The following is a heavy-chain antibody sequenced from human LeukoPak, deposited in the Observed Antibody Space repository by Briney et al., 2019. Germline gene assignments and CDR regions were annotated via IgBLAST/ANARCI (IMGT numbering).Heavy chain of an antibody. CDR1: GFTFSSYW. CDR3: AREGSYYNGFDY. D-gene: IGHD3-10*01. J-gene: IGHJ4*02. Sequence: PGGSLRLSCAASGFTFSSYWMHWVRQAPGKGLVWVSCINSDGSSTSYADSVKGRFTISRDNAKNTLYLQMNSLRAEDTAVYYRAREGSYYNGFDYWGQGTLVTVSS. V-gene: IGHV3-74*01. CDR2: INSDGSST.